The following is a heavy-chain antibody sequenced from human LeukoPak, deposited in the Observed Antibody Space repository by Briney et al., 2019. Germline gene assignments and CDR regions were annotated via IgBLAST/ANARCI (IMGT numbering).Heavy chain of an antibody. V-gene: IGHV3-73*01. CDR2: IRSKANNYAT. D-gene: IGHD5-24*01. J-gene: IGHJ6*02. CDR3: TRRTDGYNFHYYYYAMDV. Sequence: GGSLRLSCAASGFTFSGSAMHWVRQASGKGLEWVGRIRSKANNYATAYAASVKGRFTISRDDSKKTAYLQMNSLKTEDTAVYYCTRRTDGYNFHYYYYAMDVWSQGTTVTVSS. CDR1: GFTFSGSA.